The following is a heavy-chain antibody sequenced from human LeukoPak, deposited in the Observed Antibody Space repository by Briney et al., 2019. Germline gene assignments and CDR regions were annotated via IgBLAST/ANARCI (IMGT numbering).Heavy chain of an antibody. D-gene: IGHD3-3*01. CDR2: ISGDGGST. V-gene: IGHV3-43*02. J-gene: IGHJ4*02. CDR1: GFTFDDYA. Sequence: GGSLRLSCAASGFTFDDYAMHWVRQAPGKGLEWVSLISGDGGSTYYADSVKGRFTISRDNSKNSLYLQVNSLRTEDTALYYCAKDRGLRFLEWLFDYWGQGTLVTASS. CDR3: AKDRGLRFLEWLFDY.